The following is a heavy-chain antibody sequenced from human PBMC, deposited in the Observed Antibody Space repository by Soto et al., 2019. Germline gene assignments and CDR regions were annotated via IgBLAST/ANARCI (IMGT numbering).Heavy chain of an antibody. Sequence: GGSLRLSCAASGFSFSTYPMVWVCQAPGKRLEAVSSISGSGDQTFYKDSVKGRFTISRDNSKNTVDLQMNSLRPEDTAVYYCAKILSTVTAYYYGMDAWGQGTTVTVSS. CDR1: GFSFSTYP. J-gene: IGHJ6*02. V-gene: IGHV3-23*01. CDR3: AKILSTVTAYYYGMDA. D-gene: IGHD4-17*01. CDR2: ISGSGDQT.